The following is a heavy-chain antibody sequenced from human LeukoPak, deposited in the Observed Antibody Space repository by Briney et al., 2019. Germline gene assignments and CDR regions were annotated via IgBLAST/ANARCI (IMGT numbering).Heavy chain of an antibody. CDR3: ARDLYFDH. CDR1: GFTFSSYW. J-gene: IGHJ4*02. V-gene: IGHV3-74*01. CDR2: IKSDGSIT. Sequence: PGGSLRLSCAASGFTFSSYWMHWVRQAAGEGLVWVSRIKSDGSITTYADSVKGRFTISRDNAKDTLYMQMDSLRAEDTAVYYCARDLYFDHWGQGTLVSVSS.